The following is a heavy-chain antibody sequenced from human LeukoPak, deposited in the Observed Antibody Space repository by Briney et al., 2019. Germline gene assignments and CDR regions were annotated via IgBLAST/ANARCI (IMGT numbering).Heavy chain of an antibody. CDR2: VYSGGSP. D-gene: IGHD3-10*01. J-gene: IGHJ6*04. CDR1: GGSVNNGGYF. CDR3: ASVSVSSAGYHFYYYGMDV. V-gene: IGHV4-61*08. Sequence: PSETLSLTCTVSGGSVNNGGYFWNWLRQSPGKGLEWLGYVYSGGSPNYNPSLRSRVSMSVDTSKNQFSLKLSSVTAADTTVYYCASVSVSSAGYHFYYYGMDVWGKGTTVIVSS.